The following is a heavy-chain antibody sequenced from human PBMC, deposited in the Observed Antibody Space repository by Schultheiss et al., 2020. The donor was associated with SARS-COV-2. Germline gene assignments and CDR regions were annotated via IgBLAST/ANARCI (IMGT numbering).Heavy chain of an antibody. J-gene: IGHJ4*02. D-gene: IGHD6-6*01. Sequence: SETLSLTCAVYGGSFSGYYWSWIRQPPGKGLEWIGYIYYSGSTNYNPSLKSRVTISVDTSKNQFSLKLSSVTAADTAVYYCARVSGEYSSSWGYFDYWGQGTLVTVSS. CDR3: ARVSGEYSSSWGYFDY. CDR2: IYYSGST. CDR1: GGSFSGYY. V-gene: IGHV4-59*01.